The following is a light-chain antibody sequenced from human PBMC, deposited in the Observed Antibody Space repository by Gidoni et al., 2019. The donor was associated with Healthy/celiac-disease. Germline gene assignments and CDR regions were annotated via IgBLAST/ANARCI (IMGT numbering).Light chain of an antibody. V-gene: IGLV3-19*01. CDR3: NSRDSSGNHLV. CDR1: SLRSYY. Sequence: SSELTQAPAVSVALGQTGRITCQGDSLRSYYASWYQQKPGQAPVLVIYGKNNPPAGIPDRFSGSSSGNTASLTITGAQAEDEADYYCNSRDSSGNHLVFGGGTKLTVL. CDR2: GKN. J-gene: IGLJ2*01.